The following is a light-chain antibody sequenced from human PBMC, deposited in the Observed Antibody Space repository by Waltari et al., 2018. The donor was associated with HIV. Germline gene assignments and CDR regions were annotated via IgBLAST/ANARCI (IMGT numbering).Light chain of an antibody. Sequence: QSVLTQPPSVSGTPGQKFTISCSGGSSNIGSNPVNWYQQLPGTAPKLLIYSNNRRSSGVPDRCSGSKSGTSASLAISGLQSDDETDYYCAVRDDRLNGVLFGGGTRLTVL. CDR2: SNN. CDR3: AVRDDRLNGVL. V-gene: IGLV1-44*01. CDR1: SSNIGSNP. J-gene: IGLJ2*01.